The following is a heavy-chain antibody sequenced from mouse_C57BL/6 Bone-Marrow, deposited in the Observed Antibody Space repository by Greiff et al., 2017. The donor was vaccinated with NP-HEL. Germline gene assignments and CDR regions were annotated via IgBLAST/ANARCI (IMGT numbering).Heavy chain of an antibody. D-gene: IGHD6-1*01. CDR3: ARRGYSSVDAY. V-gene: IGHV1-54*01. CDR2: INPGSGGT. J-gene: IGHJ3*01. CDR1: GYAFTNYL. Sequence: VQLQQSGAELVRPGTSVKVSCKASGYAFTNYLIEWVKQRPGQGLEWIGVINPGSGGTNYNEKFKGKATLTADKSSSTAYMQLSSLTSEDSAVYFCARRGYSSVDAYWGQGTLVTVSA.